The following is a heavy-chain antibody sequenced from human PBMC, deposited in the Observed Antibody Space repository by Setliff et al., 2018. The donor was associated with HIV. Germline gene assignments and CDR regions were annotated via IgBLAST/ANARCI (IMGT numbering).Heavy chain of an antibody. V-gene: IGHV4-59*08. CDR2: IYYSGST. CDR1: GGSISSYY. Sequence: SLTCTVSGGSISSYYWSWIRQPPGKGLEWIGYIYYSGSTNYNPSLKSRVTISVGTSKNHFSLKLSSVTAADTAVYYCARRTLITGYDYWGQGTLVTVSS. J-gene: IGHJ4*02. CDR3: ARRTLITGYDY. D-gene: IGHD3-16*01.